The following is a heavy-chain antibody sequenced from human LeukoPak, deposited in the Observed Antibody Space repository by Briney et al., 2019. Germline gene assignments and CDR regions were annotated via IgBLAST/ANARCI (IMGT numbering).Heavy chain of an antibody. CDR3: ARSDYGDPGDH. CDR2: IYNSGST. D-gene: IGHD4-17*01. CDR1: GGSISSGSYY. V-gene: IGHV4-61*01. J-gene: IGHJ4*02. Sequence: SETLSLTCTVSGGSISSGSYYWTWIRQPPGKGLEWIGYIYNSGSTNYSPSLESRVTISGDTSKNQFSLKLSSVTAADTAVYYCARSDYGDPGDHWGQGTLVTVSS.